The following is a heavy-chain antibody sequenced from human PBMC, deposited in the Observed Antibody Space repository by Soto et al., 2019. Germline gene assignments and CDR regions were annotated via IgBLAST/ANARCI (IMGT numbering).Heavy chain of an antibody. Sequence: PVGSLRLSCAVSGFTFSDYYMSWIRQAPGKGLEWVSYISSSGSTIYYADSVKGRFTISRDNAKNSLYLQMNSLRAEDTAVYYCARDLKDYDILTGYYLYYYGMDVWGQGTTVTVSS. V-gene: IGHV3-11*04. D-gene: IGHD3-9*01. CDR1: GFTFSDYY. CDR3: ARDLKDYDILTGYYLYYYGMDV. CDR2: ISSSGSTI. J-gene: IGHJ6*02.